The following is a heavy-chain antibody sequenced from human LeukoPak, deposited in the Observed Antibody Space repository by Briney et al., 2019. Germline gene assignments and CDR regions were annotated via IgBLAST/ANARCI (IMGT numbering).Heavy chain of an antibody. J-gene: IGHJ1*01. V-gene: IGHV4-59*01. D-gene: IGHD3-22*01. CDR2: IYYSGST. CDR3: ARSEMYYYDSSGYYPKYFQH. CDR1: GGSISSYY. Sequence: KPSETLSLACTVSGGSISSYYWSWIRQPPGKGLEWLGYIYYSGSTNYNPSLKSRVTISVDTSKHQFSLKLSSVTAADTAVYYCARSEMYYYDSSGYYPKYFQHWGQGTLVTVSS.